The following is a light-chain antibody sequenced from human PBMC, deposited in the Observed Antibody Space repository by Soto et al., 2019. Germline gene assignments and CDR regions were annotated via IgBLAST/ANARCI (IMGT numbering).Light chain of an antibody. CDR3: QKYDKLPLT. J-gene: IGKJ4*01. CDR2: DAS. V-gene: IGKV1-33*01. CDR1: QDISNY. Sequence: DIKITQSPSSLSASVGERVTITCQASQDISNYLNWYQQKXGKAPKLLSYDASNLETGVPSRFSGSGSGTDSHFTISSLQPQDIATYYCQKYDKLPLTFGGGSKVDIK.